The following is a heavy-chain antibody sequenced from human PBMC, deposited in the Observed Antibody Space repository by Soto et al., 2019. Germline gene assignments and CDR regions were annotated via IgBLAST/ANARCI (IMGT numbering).Heavy chain of an antibody. CDR3: AKGRGYCTSTSCYVGSDY. J-gene: IGHJ4*02. D-gene: IGHD2-2*01. Sequence: GGSLRLSCAASGFTFSSYGMHWVRQAPGKGLEWVAVISYDGNNKYYADSVKGRFTISRDNSKNTLYLQMNSLRAEDTAVYYCAKGRGYCTSTSCYVGSDYWGQGTLVTVSS. CDR2: ISYDGNNK. CDR1: GFTFSSYG. V-gene: IGHV3-30*18.